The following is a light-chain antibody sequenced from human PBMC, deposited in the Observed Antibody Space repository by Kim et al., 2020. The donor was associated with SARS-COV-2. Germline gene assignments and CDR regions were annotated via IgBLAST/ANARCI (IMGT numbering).Light chain of an antibody. CDR1: QTVLYNSSNKNY. CDR2: WAS. V-gene: IGKV4-1*01. J-gene: IGKJ2*03. Sequence: ATLNCKSSQTVLYNSSNKNYLAWYQQKPRQAPKLLIYWASIRESGVSDRFSGSGSETDFTLNISSLQAEDVAVYYCQQYYSTPPSFGQGTKLEI. CDR3: QQYYSTPPS.